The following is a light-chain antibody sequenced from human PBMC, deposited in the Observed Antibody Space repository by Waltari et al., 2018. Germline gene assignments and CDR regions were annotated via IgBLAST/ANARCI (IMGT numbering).Light chain of an antibody. J-gene: IGKJ2*01. CDR2: LGT. CDR1: RSLLHTNGYNY. V-gene: IGKV2-28*01. CDR3: MEALQTPLMHT. Sequence: DIVMTQSPLSLPVTPGEPASISCRSSRSLLHTNGYNYLDWYLQKPGQSRQLLIYLGTNRASGVSDRFSGSGSGTDFTLRISRVEAEDVGVYYCMEALQTPLMHTFGQGTKLEI.